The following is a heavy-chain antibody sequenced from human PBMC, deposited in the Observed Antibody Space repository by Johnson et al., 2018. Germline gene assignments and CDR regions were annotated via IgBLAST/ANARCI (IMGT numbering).Heavy chain of an antibody. CDR1: GFTFSSYA. V-gene: IGHV3-23*04. D-gene: IGHD6-13*01. J-gene: IGHJ3*02. CDR3: ARDSCAYSSSCQKVAFDI. Sequence: VQLVESGGGLVQPGGSXRLSCAASGFTFSSYAMSWVRQAPGKGLEWVSAISGSGGSTYYADSVKGRFTISRDNSKNTLYLQMNSLRAEDTAVYYCARDSCAYSSSCQKVAFDIWGQGTTVTVSS. CDR2: ISGSGGST.